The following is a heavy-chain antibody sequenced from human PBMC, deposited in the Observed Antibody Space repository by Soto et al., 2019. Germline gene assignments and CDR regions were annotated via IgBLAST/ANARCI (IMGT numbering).Heavy chain of an antibody. D-gene: IGHD3-10*01. Sequence: SETLSLTCAVYGGSFSGYYWSWIRQPPGKGLEWIGEINHSGSTNYNPSLKSRVTISVDTSKNQFSLKLSSVTAADTAVYYCARSRLGSGYYGSGSYYNARYYFDYWGQG. CDR1: GGSFSGYY. V-gene: IGHV4-34*01. CDR3: ARSRLGSGYYGSGSYYNARYYFDY. J-gene: IGHJ4*02. CDR2: INHSGST.